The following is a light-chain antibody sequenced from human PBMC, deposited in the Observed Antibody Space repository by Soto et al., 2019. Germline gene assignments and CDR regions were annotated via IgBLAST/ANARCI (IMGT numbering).Light chain of an antibody. CDR1: QSVSSD. J-gene: IGKJ4*01. V-gene: IGKV3-15*01. CDR3: QQYYNWLT. CDR2: RTS. Sequence: EIVMTQSPATLPVSPGERATLSCRASQSVSSDLAWYQQKPGQPPRLLIYRTSTRATGISARFSGSGSGTEFTLTISSMQSEDFAVYYCQQYYNWLTFGGGTKVDIK.